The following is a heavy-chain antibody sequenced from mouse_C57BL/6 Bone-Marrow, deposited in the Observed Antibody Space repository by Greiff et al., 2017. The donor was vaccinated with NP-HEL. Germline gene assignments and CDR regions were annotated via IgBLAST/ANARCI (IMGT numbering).Heavy chain of an antibody. CDR2: IHPSDSDT. V-gene: IGHV1-74*01. D-gene: IGHD1-1*01. Sequence: QVQLQQPGAELVKPGASVKVSCKASGYTFTSYWMHWVKQRPGQGLEWIGRIHPSDSDTNYNQKFKGKATLTVDKSSSTAYMQLSRLTSEDSAVYYCAIGDYGSIGYFDVWGTGTTVTVSS. CDR3: AIGDYGSIGYFDV. CDR1: GYTFTSYW. J-gene: IGHJ1*03.